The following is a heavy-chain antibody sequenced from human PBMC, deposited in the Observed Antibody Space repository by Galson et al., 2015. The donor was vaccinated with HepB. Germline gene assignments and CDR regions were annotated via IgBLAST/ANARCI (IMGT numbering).Heavy chain of an antibody. J-gene: IGHJ6*02. CDR2: ISAYNGNT. CDR1: GYTFTSYG. V-gene: IGHV1-18*01. D-gene: IGHD3-16*01. CDR3: ARDLGTPISDGMDV. Sequence: SVKVSCKASGYTFTSYGISWVRQAPGQGLEWMGWISAYNGNTNYAQKLQGRVTMTTDTSTSTAYMELRSLRSDDTAVYYCARDLGTPISDGMDVWGQGTTVTVSS.